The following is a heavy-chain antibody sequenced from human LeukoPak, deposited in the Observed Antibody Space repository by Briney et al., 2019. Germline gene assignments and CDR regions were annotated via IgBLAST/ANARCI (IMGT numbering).Heavy chain of an antibody. J-gene: IGHJ4*02. CDR3: ANHYCSGGSCYFDY. D-gene: IGHD2-15*01. V-gene: IGHV7-4-1*02. Sequence: ASVKVSCKASGYTFTSYAMNWVRQAPGQGLEWMGWINTNTGNPMYAQGFTGRFVFSLDTSVSTAYLQISSLKAEDTAVYYCANHYCSGGSCYFDYWGQGTLVTVSS. CDR1: GYTFTSYA. CDR2: INTNTGNP.